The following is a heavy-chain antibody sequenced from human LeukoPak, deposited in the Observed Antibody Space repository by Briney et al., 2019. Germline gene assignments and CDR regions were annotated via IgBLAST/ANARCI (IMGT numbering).Heavy chain of an antibody. V-gene: IGHV4-4*09. J-gene: IGHJ4*02. CDR3: ARHDAGIAARPFDN. D-gene: IGHD6-6*01. CDR2: IHASGPT. CDR1: GGSISTYY. Sequence: SETLSLTCTVSGGSISTYYWSWIRRPPGRGLEWIAYIHASGPTNYNPSLKSRITISVDTSKNQFSLKLSSVTAADTAVYYCARHDAGIAARPFDNWGQGTLVTVSS.